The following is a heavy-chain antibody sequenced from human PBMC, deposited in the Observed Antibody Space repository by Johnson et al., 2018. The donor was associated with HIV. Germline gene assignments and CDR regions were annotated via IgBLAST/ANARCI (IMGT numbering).Heavy chain of an antibody. CDR1: GFTFSSYA. V-gene: IGHV3-30*04. Sequence: QVQLVESGGGVVQPGMSLRVSCAASGFTFSSYAMHWVRQAPGRGLEWVAVMSYDGSNQYYADSVTGRFTISRDNSKNTLYLQMNSLRAEDTAVYYCARDRGWELLLGAFDIWGQGTMVTVS. CDR3: ARDRGWELLLGAFDI. D-gene: IGHD1-26*01. CDR2: MSYDGSNQ. J-gene: IGHJ3*02.